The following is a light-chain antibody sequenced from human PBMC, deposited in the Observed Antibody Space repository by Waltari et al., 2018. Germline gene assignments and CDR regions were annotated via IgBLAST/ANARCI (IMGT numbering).Light chain of an antibody. CDR2: DVT. CDR1: RGDVGGYNY. Sequence: QSALTQPASVSGSPGQSITISCTGTRGDVGGYNYVSWYQLHPGKAPILMIYDVTNRPVGVSSRFAGSKSGEAASLTISGLQAEDEADYYCSSYTEISTVVFGGGTKLTVL. V-gene: IGLV2-14*03. J-gene: IGLJ3*02. CDR3: SSYTEISTVV.